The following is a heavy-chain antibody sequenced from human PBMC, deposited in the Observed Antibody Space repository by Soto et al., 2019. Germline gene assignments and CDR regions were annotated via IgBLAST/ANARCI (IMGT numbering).Heavy chain of an antibody. V-gene: IGHV1-2*02. D-gene: IGHD3-22*01. Sequence: ASVKVSCQASGYTFTGYHMHGLRQARGQGVEWMGWINHNSGGTNYAQKLQGRVTMTRDTSISTAYMEVSRLRSDDTSVYYCARDRRFYDSGSYDIANDAFDVWGQGTMVTVSS. CDR1: GYTFTGYH. CDR3: ARDRRFYDSGSYDIANDAFDV. J-gene: IGHJ3*01. CDR2: INHNSGGT.